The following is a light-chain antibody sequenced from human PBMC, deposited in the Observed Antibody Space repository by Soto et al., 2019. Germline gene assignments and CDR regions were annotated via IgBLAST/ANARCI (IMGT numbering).Light chain of an antibody. CDR3: QTWGTGIVV. CDR2: LNSDGSH. CDR1: SGHRNYA. J-gene: IGLJ2*01. V-gene: IGLV4-69*01. Sequence: QSVLTQSPSASASLGASVKITCTLSSGHRNYAIAWHQQQPEKGPRYLMKLNSDGSHTKGDGIPDRFSGSSSGAERYLTISSLQSEDEADYYCQTWGTGIVVFGGGTKLTVL.